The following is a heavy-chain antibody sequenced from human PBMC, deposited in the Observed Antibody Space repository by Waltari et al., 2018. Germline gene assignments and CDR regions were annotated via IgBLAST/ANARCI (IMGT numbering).Heavy chain of an antibody. CDR2: IIPIFGTA. V-gene: IGHV1-69*08. CDR3: ARDHRGATSNPYDAFDI. Sequence: QVQLVQSGAAVKKPGSSVKVSCKASGGTFRSYAIRWVRQAPGQGLEWMGRIIPIFGTANYAQKFQGRVTITADKSTSTAYMELSSLRSEDTAVYYCARDHRGATSNPYDAFDIWGQGTMVTVSS. J-gene: IGHJ3*02. D-gene: IGHD1-26*01. CDR1: GGTFRSYA.